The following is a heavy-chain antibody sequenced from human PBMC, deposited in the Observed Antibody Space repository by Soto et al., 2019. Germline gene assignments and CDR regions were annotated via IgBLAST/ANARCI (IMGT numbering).Heavy chain of an antibody. CDR2: IDSSGEK. D-gene: IGHD6-19*01. Sequence: QVTLKESGPVLVKPTETLTLRCTVSGLSITDSEMGVSWIRQPPGQPLEWIAHIDSSGEKSYRTFLNSRLAISKDTSKSQIVLTMTNMDPADTATYYCARRHLAVAVSPWFDPWGQGIPVTVSS. J-gene: IGHJ5*02. CDR3: ARRHLAVAVSPWFDP. V-gene: IGHV2-26*01. CDR1: GLSITDSEMG.